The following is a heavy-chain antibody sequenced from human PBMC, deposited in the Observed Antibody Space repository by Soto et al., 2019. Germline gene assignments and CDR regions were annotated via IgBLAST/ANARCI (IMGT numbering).Heavy chain of an antibody. V-gene: IGHV4-34*01. CDR1: GGSFGGYQ. CDR3: ARAVPWSKSFDI. D-gene: IGHD3-3*01. CDR2: INQSGST. Sequence: QVQLQQWGAGLLKPSETLSLTCAVSGGSFGGYQWSWIRQPPGEGLEWIGEINQSGSTNYNPSLKSRVAISVDTSETQFSLRLNSLTAADTPVYYCARAVPWSKSFDIWGQGTAVTVSS. J-gene: IGHJ3*02.